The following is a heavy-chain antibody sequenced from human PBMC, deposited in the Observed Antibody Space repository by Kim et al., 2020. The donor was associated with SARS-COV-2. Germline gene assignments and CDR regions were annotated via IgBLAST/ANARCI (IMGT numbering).Heavy chain of an antibody. CDR2: IYYSGST. CDR3: ARDLRQWLVRNWYFDL. J-gene: IGHJ2*01. D-gene: IGHD6-19*01. CDR1: GGSISSYY. Sequence: SETLSRTCTVSGGSISSYYWSWIRQPPGKGLEWIGYIYYSGSTNYNPSLKSRVTISVDTSKNQFSLKLSSVTAADTAVYYCARDLRQWLVRNWYFDLWGRGTLVTVSS. V-gene: IGHV4-59*01.